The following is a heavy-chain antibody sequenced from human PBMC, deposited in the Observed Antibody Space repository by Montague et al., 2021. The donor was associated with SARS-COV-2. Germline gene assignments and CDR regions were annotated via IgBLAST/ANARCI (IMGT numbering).Heavy chain of an antibody. Sequence: SETLSLTCSFSGGSISTYYWSWIRQPPGKGLEWIGYVSFGGDTIYNPSLKGRVTISVDTSKHQFSLGLSSVTAADTAVYYCARDRSYDSSGYPFPQYFFDYWGQGALVIVSS. D-gene: IGHD3-22*01. V-gene: IGHV4-59*13. CDR1: GGSISTYY. J-gene: IGHJ4*02. CDR3: ARDRSYDSSGYPFPQYFFDY. CDR2: VSFGGDT.